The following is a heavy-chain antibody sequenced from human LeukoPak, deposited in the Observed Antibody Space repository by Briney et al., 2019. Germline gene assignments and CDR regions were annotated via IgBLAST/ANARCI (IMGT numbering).Heavy chain of an antibody. CDR2: ISPDNT. D-gene: IGHD3-10*01. CDR1: GFTFSTNP. J-gene: IGHJ3*02. CDR3: VKEHVDRAFTRSFEI. V-gene: IGHV3-23*01. Sequence: GGSLRLSCAASGFTFSTNPMSWVRRAPGEGLEWVSAISPDNTYYADSVKGRLTISRDDSKNTVYLQMNSPRAEDTARYYCVKEHVDRAFTRSFEIWGQGTVVTVSS.